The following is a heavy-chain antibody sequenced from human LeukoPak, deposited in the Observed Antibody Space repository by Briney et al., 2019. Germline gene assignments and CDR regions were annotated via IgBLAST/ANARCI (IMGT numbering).Heavy chain of an antibody. CDR1: GFSFSNYW. D-gene: IGHD5-18*01. Sequence: GGSLRLSCVASGFSFSNYWMYWGRQAPGKGLVWVSRINSDGSYTDYADSAKGRFTISRDNAKNTLYLQMNSLRAEDTAVYYCARAEVGYSYGTPFDYWGQGTLVTVSS. V-gene: IGHV3-74*01. CDR2: INSDGSYT. J-gene: IGHJ4*02. CDR3: ARAEVGYSYGTPFDY.